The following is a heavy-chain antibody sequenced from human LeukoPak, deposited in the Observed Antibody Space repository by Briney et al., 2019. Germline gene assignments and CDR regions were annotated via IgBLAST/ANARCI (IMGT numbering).Heavy chain of an antibody. D-gene: IGHD5-24*01. V-gene: IGHV4-59*01. CDR1: GGSISSYY. CDR3: AREMATISDAFDI. CDR2: IYYSGST. J-gene: IGHJ3*02. Sequence: SETLSLTCTVSGGSISSYYWSRIRQPPGKGLEWIGYIYYSGSTNYNPSLKSRVTISVDTSKNQFSLKLSSVTAADTAVYYCAREMATISDAFDIWGQGTMVTVSS.